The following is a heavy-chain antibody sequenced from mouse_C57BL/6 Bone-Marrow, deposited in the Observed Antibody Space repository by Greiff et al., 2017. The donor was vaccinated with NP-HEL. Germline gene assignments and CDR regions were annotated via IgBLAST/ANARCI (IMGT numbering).Heavy chain of an antibody. J-gene: IGHJ3*01. CDR2: IHPNSGST. D-gene: IGHD1-1*01. Sequence: VKLMESGAELVKPGASVKLSCKASGYTFTSYWMHWVKQRPGQGLEWIGMIHPNSGSTNYNEKFKSKATLTVDKSSSTAYMQLSSLTSEDSAVYYCARGLIYYYGSSPWGQGTLVTVSA. CDR1: GYTFTSYW. V-gene: IGHV1-64*01. CDR3: ARGLIYYYGSSP.